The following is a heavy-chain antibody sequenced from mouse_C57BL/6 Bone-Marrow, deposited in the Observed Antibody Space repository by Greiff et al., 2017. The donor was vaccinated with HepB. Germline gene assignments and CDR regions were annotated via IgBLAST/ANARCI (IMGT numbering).Heavy chain of an antibody. CDR2: IDPENGDT. J-gene: IGHJ3*01. CDR1: GFTFKDDY. D-gene: IGHD3-2*02. Sequence: VQLQQSGAELVRPGASVKLSCKASGFTFKDDYMHWVKQRPEQGLEWIGWIDPENGDTDYAAKFQGKATITADTSSNTAYLQLSSLTSEDTAGYYCTTEAGVAYWGQGTMVTVSA. CDR3: TTEAGVAY. V-gene: IGHV14-4*01.